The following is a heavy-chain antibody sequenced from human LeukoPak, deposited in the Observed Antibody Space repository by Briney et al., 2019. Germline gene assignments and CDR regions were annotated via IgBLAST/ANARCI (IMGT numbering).Heavy chain of an antibody. CDR2: INSDGSST. CDR3: GRALGSPLDY. D-gene: IGHD1-26*01. Sequence: PGGSLRLSCAATGFTFSSDWMHWVRQAPGKGLVWVSRINSDGSSTAYADSVKGRFTISRDNAKNTLYLQMNSLRAEDTAVYYCGRALGSPLDYWGQGTLVTVSS. CDR1: GFTFSSDW. J-gene: IGHJ4*02. V-gene: IGHV3-74*01.